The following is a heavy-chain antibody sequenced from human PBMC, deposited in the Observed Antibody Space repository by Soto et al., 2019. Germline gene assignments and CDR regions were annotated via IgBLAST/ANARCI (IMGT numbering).Heavy chain of an antibody. CDR3: ARKHWNNNWFDP. CDR1: GYTLTSFY. Sequence: GASVKVSCKTPGYTLTSFYMHWVRQAPGQGLEWMGITNQKDGSTGYAQKFQGRATMTRDTSTSTVYMELSSLRSDDSAVYYCARKHWNNNWFDPWGQGTLVTVSS. D-gene: IGHD1-1*01. J-gene: IGHJ5*02. V-gene: IGHV1-46*01. CDR2: TNQKDGST.